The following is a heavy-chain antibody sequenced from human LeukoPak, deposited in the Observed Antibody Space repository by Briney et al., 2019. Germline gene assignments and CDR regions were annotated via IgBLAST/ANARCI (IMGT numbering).Heavy chain of an antibody. D-gene: IGHD3-22*01. V-gene: IGHV4-59*01. J-gene: IGHJ5*02. CDR3: ARRSGRYYDSSGYYYDFFDP. Sequence: PSETLSLTCTVSGEPIRSEYWTWMRQPPGQGLEWIGHIYYGGSTNYNPSLKSRATISVDTSKNQLSLKLTSATAADTAVYYCARRSGRYYDSSGYYYDFFDPWGPGTLVTVSS. CDR1: GEPIRSEY. CDR2: IYYGGST.